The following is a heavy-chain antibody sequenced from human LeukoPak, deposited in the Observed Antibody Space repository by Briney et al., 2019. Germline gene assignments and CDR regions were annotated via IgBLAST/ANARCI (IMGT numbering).Heavy chain of an antibody. D-gene: IGHD4-17*01. CDR1: GFTFSTYT. V-gene: IGHV3-21*01. CDR3: ARDPYDDYDY. Sequence: GGSLRLSCAASGFTFSTYTMNWVRQAPGKGLEWVSSISSSSGYIYYADSVKGRFTISRDNAKSSLSLQTNSLRAEDTAVYYCARDPYDDYDYWGQGTLVTVSS. CDR2: ISSSSGYI. J-gene: IGHJ4*02.